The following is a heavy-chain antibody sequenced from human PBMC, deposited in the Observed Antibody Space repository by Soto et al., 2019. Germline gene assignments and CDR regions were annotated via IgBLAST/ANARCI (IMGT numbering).Heavy chain of an antibody. CDR2: ISSSSSTI. Sequence: GGSLRLSCAASGFTFSSYSMNWVRQAPGKGLEWVSYISSSSSTIYYADSVKGRFTISRDNAKNSLYLQMNSLRAEDTAVYYCARGVVVAATYYYYYMDVWGKGTTVTVSS. CDR3: ARGVVVAATYYYYYMDV. D-gene: IGHD2-15*01. V-gene: IGHV3-48*01. J-gene: IGHJ6*03. CDR1: GFTFSSYS.